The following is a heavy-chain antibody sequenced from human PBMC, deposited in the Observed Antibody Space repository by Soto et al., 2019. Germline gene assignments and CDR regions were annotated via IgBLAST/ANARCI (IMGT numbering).Heavy chain of an antibody. V-gene: IGHV3-30-3*01. Sequence: PGGSLRLSCAASGFTFSSYAMHWVRQAPGKGLEWVAVISYDGSNKYYADSVKGRFTISRDDSKNTLYVQMNSLRGEDTAVYYCAREVRATVRGVIAYYYYGMDVWGQGTTVTVSS. D-gene: IGHD3-10*01. CDR1: GFTFSSYA. J-gene: IGHJ6*02. CDR2: ISYDGSNK. CDR3: AREVRATVRGVIAYYYYGMDV.